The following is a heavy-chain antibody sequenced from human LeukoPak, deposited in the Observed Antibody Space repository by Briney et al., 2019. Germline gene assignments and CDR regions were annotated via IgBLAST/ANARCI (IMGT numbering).Heavy chain of an antibody. CDR2: IYPGDSDT. CDR3: ARGGDYYGSGSPSYYYYYMDV. D-gene: IGHD3-10*01. CDR1: GYSFTSYW. Sequence: PGESPKISCKGSGYSFTSYWIGWVRQMPGKGLEWMGIIYPGDSDTRYSPSFQGQVTISADKSISTAYLQWSSLKASDTAMYYCARGGDYYGSGSPSYYYYYMDVWGKGTTVTVSS. V-gene: IGHV5-51*01. J-gene: IGHJ6*03.